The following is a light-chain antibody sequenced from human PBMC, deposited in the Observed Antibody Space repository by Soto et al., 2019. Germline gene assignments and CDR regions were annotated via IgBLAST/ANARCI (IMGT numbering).Light chain of an antibody. J-gene: IGKJ1*01. CDR1: QSVSSSY. V-gene: IGKV3-20*01. Sequence: EIVLTQSPGTLSLSPGERATLSCRASQSVSSSYLAWYQQKPGQAPRPLIYGASSRAIGIPDRFSGSGSGTDFTLTISRLEPEDFAEYYCQQYGSSPWTFGQGNKVEIK. CDR2: GAS. CDR3: QQYGSSPWT.